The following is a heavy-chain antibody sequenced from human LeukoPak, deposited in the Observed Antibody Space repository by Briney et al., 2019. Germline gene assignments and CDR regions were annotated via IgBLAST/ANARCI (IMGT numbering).Heavy chain of an antibody. D-gene: IGHD3-10*01. CDR1: GFTFSSYG. V-gene: IGHV3-30*02. J-gene: IGHJ4*02. Sequence: PGGSLRLSCAASGFTFSSYGMHWVRQAPGKGLEWVAFIRYDGSNKYYADSVKGRFTISRDNSKNTLYLQMNSLRAEDMAVYYCAKGTNVRFGESNFDYWGQGTLVTVSS. CDR3: AKGTNVRFGESNFDY. CDR2: IRYDGSNK.